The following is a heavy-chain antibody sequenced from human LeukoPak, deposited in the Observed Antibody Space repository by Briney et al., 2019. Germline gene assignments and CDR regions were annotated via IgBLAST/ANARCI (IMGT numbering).Heavy chain of an antibody. J-gene: IGHJ4*02. CDR1: GYTFTSYD. CDR2: MNPNSGNT. Sequence: ASVKVSCKASGYTFTSYDINWVRQATGQGLEWMGWMNPNSGNTGYAQKFQGRVTMTRNTSISTAYMELSSLRSEDTAVYYCAGGSYYYDSSGYDYLIDYWGQGTLVTVSS. CDR3: AGGSYYYDSSGYDYLIDY. V-gene: IGHV1-8*01. D-gene: IGHD3-22*01.